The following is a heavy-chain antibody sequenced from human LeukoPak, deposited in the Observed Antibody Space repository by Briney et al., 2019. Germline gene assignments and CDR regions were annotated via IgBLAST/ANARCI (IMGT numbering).Heavy chain of an antibody. V-gene: IGHV3-11*01. Sequence: GGSLRLSWAASGFTFSDYYMSWVRQAPGKGLEWVSYISGSGSTIYYTDSVKGRFTISRDNAKNSLYLQMNSLRAEDTAVYYCSRAPTHYYDSSGLHWGQGTLVTVSS. CDR1: GFTFSDYY. J-gene: IGHJ4*02. D-gene: IGHD3-22*01. CDR3: SRAPTHYYDSSGLH. CDR2: ISGSGSTI.